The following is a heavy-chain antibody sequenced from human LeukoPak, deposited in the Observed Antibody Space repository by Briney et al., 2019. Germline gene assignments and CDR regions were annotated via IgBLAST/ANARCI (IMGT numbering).Heavy chain of an antibody. CDR2: IYIDGTT. J-gene: IGHJ4*02. CDR1: GFIVSHNY. CDR3: ARGPRYSFY. Sequence: GGSLRLSCAASGFIVSHNYMTWVRQAPGKGLEWISVIYIDGTTYYADSVKGRFTISRDQANNTLYLQMNTLRDEDTAVHYCARGPRYSFYWGQGTLVSVCS. D-gene: IGHD6-13*01. V-gene: IGHV3-53*01.